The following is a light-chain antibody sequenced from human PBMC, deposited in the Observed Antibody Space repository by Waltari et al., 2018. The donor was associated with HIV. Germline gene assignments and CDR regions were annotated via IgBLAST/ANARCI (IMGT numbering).Light chain of an antibody. J-gene: IGKJ1*01. Sequence: DIVMTQSPDSLAVSLGERATINCKSSQSVLFSSNNNNYLAWYQQKPGQSPKLLIYWASTRESVVPDRFSGSGSGTDFTLTISGLQADDVAVYYCQQYFGIPLTFGLGTTVEIK. CDR3: QQYFGIPLT. CDR2: WAS. CDR1: QSVLFSSNNNNY. V-gene: IGKV4-1*01.